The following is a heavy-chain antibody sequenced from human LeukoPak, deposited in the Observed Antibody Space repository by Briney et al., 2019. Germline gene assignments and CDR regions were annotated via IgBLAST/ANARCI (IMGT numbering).Heavy chain of an antibody. CDR3: ARSPGYSSGWYGVHAFDI. J-gene: IGHJ3*02. Sequence: ASVKVSCKASGYTFTGYYMHWVRQAPGQGLEWMGWINPNSGGTNYAQKFQGRVTMTRDTSISTAYMELSRLRSDDTAVYYCARSPGYSSGWYGVHAFDIWGQGTMVTVSS. CDR1: GYTFTGYY. D-gene: IGHD6-19*01. CDR2: INPNSGGT. V-gene: IGHV1-2*02.